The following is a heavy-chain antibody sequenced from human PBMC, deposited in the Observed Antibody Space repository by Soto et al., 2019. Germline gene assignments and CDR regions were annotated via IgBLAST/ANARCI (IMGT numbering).Heavy chain of an antibody. CDR3: VKGYWKGDV. D-gene: IGHD1-1*01. J-gene: IGHJ6*02. Sequence: EVQLLESGGGLVQPGGSLRLSCAASGFTFSTYAMNWVRQAPGNGLEWVSAISGSGGSIHYADSVKGRLTMSRDNSKNTRYLQMNSLRDEDTAVYHCVKGYWKGDVWGQGTTVTVSS. CDR1: GFTFSTYA. V-gene: IGHV3-23*01. CDR2: ISGSGGSI.